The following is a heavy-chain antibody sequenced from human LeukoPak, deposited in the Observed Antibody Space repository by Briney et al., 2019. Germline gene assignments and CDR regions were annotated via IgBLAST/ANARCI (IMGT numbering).Heavy chain of an antibody. CDR3: ARHPLAVAGKPRHIDY. CDR1: GGSISSYY. J-gene: IGHJ4*02. Sequence: PSETLSLTCTVSGGSISSYYWSWIRQPPGKGLEWSGYIYYSGSTNYNPSLKSRVTISVDTSKNQFSLKLSSVTAADSAVYYCARHPLAVAGKPRHIDYWGQGTLVTVSS. CDR2: IYYSGST. V-gene: IGHV4-59*08. D-gene: IGHD6-19*01.